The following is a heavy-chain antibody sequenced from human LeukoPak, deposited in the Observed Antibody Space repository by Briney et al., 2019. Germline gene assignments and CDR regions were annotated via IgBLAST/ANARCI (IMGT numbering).Heavy chain of an antibody. D-gene: IGHD2-21*01. CDR1: GGSISSGSYY. CDR3: ARDLGDYYFDY. V-gene: IGHV4-61*09. Sequence: SQTLSLTCTVSGGSISSGSYYRSWIRQPAGKGLEWVGNIYRSGNTYYNPSLKSRVTISVDTSKNQFSLKLSSVTAADTAVYYCARDLGDYYFDYWGQGTLVTVSS. CDR2: IYRSGNT. J-gene: IGHJ4*02.